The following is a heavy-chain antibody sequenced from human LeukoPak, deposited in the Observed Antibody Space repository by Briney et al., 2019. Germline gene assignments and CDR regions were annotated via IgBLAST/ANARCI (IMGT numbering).Heavy chain of an antibody. D-gene: IGHD3-3*01. J-gene: IGHJ5*02. Sequence: GGSLRLSCAASGFTFSSYWMHWVRQPPGKGLVWVSRINSDGSSTSYADSVKGRFTISRDNAKNTLYLQMNSLRAEDTAVYYCARDLFGDFWSGYYANWFDPWGQGTLVTVSS. CDR3: ARDLFGDFWSGYYANWFDP. CDR2: INSDGSST. V-gene: IGHV3-74*01. CDR1: GFTFSSYW.